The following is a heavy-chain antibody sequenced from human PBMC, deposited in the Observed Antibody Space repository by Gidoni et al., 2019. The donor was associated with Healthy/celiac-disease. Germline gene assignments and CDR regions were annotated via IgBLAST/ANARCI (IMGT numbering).Heavy chain of an antibody. D-gene: IGHD2-2*01. CDR3: AREVGTVVVVPAAMDPRKNYYYYYYMDV. J-gene: IGHJ6*03. CDR1: GGSISSGDYY. CDR2: IYYSGST. V-gene: IGHV4-30-4*01. Sequence: QVQLQESGPGLVKPSQTLSLTCTVSGGSISSGDYYWSWIRQPPGKGLEWIGYIYYSGSTYYNPSLKSRVTISVETSKNQFSLKLSSVTAADTAVYYCAREVGTVVVVPAAMDPRKNYYYYYYMDVWGKGTTVTVSS.